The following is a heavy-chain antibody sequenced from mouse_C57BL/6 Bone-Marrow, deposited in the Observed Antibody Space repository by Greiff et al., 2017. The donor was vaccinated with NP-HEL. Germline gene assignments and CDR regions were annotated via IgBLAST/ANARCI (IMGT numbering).Heavy chain of an antibody. CDR3: AKSSGFYAMDY. CDR2: ILPGSGSP. J-gene: IGHJ4*01. Sequence: VQLQQSGAELMKPGASVKLSCKATGYTFTGYWIEWVKQRPGHGLEWIGEILPGSGSPTYNEKFKGKATFTADTSSNTAYMQLSSLTTEDSAIYYCAKSSGFYAMDYWGQGTSVTVSS. D-gene: IGHD3-2*02. CDR1: GYTFTGYW. V-gene: IGHV1-9*01.